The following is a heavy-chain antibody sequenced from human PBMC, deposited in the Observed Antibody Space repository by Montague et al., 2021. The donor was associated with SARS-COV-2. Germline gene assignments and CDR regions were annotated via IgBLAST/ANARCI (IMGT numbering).Heavy chain of an antibody. CDR1: GDSISRSHYF. V-gene: IGHV4-39*02. D-gene: IGHD1/OR15-1a*01. Sequence: SETLSLTCSVSGDSISRSHYFWAWIRQPPGMRLEWIGSIYFTGKTYYHPSLKSRVTISIDTSKNHFSLRLSSVTAADSAVFYCARWGLNNAFDIWGLGTMITISS. CDR3: ARWGLNNAFDI. CDR2: IYFTGKT. J-gene: IGHJ3*02.